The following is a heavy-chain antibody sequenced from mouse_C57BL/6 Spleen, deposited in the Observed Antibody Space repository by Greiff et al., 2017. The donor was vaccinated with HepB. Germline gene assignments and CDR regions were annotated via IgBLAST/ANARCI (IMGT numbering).Heavy chain of an antibody. V-gene: IGHV2-2*01. CDR1: GFSLTSYG. CDR2: IWSGGST. CDR3: ARNFDYGLWYFDV. Sequence: VQLVESGPGLVQPSQSLSITCTVSGFSLTSYGVHWVRQSPGKGLEWLGVIWSGGSTDYNAAFISRLSISKDNSKSQVFFKMNSLQADDTAIYYCARNFDYGLWYFDVWGTGTTVTVSS. D-gene: IGHD1-1*01. J-gene: IGHJ1*03.